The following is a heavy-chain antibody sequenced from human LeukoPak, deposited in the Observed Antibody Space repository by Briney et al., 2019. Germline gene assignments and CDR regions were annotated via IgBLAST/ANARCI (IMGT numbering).Heavy chain of an antibody. J-gene: IGHJ4*02. CDR3: ARDLDY. V-gene: IGHV3-48*03. Sequence: PGGSLRLSCAASGFTFSKNEMNWVRQAPGKGLAWVSYISGGGTTIYYADSMKGRSTTSRDNAKNSVSLQMNSLRVEDTAVYYCARDLDYWGRGTLVTVSS. CDR2: ISGGGTTI. CDR1: GFTFSKNE.